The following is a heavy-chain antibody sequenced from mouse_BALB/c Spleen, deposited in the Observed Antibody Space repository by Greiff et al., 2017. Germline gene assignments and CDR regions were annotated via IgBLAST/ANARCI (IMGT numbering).Heavy chain of an antibody. J-gene: IGHJ1*01. V-gene: IGHV1-4*01. D-gene: IGHD1-2*01. Sequence: QVQLKESGAELARPGASVKMSCKASGYTFTSYTMHWVKHRPGQGLEWIGYINPSSGYTNYNQKFKDKATLTADKSSSTAYMQLSSLTSEDSAVYYCARSNSLLRLRGYFDVWGAGTTVTVSS. CDR3: ARSNSLLRLRGYFDV. CDR1: GYTFTSYT. CDR2: INPSSGYT.